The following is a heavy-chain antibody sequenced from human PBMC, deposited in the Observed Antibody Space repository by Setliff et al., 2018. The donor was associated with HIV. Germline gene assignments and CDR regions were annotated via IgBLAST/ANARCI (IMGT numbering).Heavy chain of an antibody. V-gene: IGHV1-69*13. D-gene: IGHD1-26*01. Sequence: SVKVSCKASGGIFSSYALSWVRQAPGQGLEWMGGIIPIFGTANYAQKFQGRVTITADASTNTSYMELSSLRSEDTAVYYCASGSHGEGATDYWGLGTLVTVSS. CDR1: GGIFSSYA. CDR3: ASGSHGEGATDY. CDR2: IIPIFGTA. J-gene: IGHJ4*02.